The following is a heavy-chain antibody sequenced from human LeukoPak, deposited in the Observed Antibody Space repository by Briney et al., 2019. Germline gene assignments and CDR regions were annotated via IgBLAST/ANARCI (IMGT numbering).Heavy chain of an antibody. CDR3: ARGAQGGMTTVTTRDWFDP. CDR1: GGSFSGYY. Sequence: KPSETLSLTCAVYGGSFSGYYWSWIRQPPGKGLEWIGEINHSGSTNYNPSLKSRVTISVDTSKNQFSLKLSSVTAADTAVYYCARGAQGGMTTVTTRDWFDPWGQGTLVTVSS. CDR2: INHSGST. V-gene: IGHV4-34*01. J-gene: IGHJ5*02. D-gene: IGHD4-17*01.